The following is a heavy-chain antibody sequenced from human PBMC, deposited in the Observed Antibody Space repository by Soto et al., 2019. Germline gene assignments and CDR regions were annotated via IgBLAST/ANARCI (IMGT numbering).Heavy chain of an antibody. J-gene: IGHJ4*02. CDR2: ITSRTDTT. D-gene: IGHD1-1*01. V-gene: IGHV3-23*01. Sequence: EVQLLESGGGSIQPGGSLRLSCAASGFTFSDYSMYWVRLAPGKGLEWVSGITSRTDTTYYAASVQGRFSISRDNSKNLHFLKMSSRRAEATPIYSGAKGQTNESRHAHGGRGTLVTVSS. CDR3: AKGQTNESRHAH. CDR1: GFTFSDYS.